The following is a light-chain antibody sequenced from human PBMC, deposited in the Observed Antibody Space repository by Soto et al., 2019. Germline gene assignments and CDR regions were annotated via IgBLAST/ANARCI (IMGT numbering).Light chain of an antibody. CDR1: QSVSSSY. Sequence: TESPSSVSSSVGEVFTITCRASQSVSSSYLAWYQQKPGQAPRFLIYDASDRATGIPARFSGSGSGTDFTLTISSLEPEDFAVYYCQQRSNSLTFGGGTKVDIK. J-gene: IGKJ4*01. CDR2: DAS. CDR3: QQRSNSLT. V-gene: IGKV3D-20*02.